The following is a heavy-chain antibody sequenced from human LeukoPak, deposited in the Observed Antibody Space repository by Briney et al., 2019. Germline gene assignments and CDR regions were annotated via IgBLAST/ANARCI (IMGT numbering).Heavy chain of an antibody. Sequence: SETLSLTCVVSGGSISSYYWSWIRQPPGKGLEWIGYIYYSGSTNYNPSLKSRVTISVDTSKNQFSLKLSSVTAADTAVYYCARARMYYDYVWGSYRPYYFDYWGQGTLVTVSS. J-gene: IGHJ4*02. CDR3: ARARMYYDYVWGSYRPYYFDY. V-gene: IGHV4-59*01. D-gene: IGHD3-16*02. CDR2: IYYSGST. CDR1: GGSISSYY.